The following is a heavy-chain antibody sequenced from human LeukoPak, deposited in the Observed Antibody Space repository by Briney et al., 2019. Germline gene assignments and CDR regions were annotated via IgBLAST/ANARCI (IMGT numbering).Heavy chain of an antibody. D-gene: IGHD6-19*01. Sequence: GESLKISCKGSGYRFTNYWIGWVRQMPGKGLEWMGIIYPGDSGTRYSPSFQGQVTISADKSISTAYLQWSSLKASDTAMYYCARVPLEYSSGWYRLTVGYYYYMDVWGKGTTVTISS. V-gene: IGHV5-51*01. CDR1: GYRFTNYW. CDR3: ARVPLEYSSGWYRLTVGYYYYMDV. CDR2: IYPGDSGT. J-gene: IGHJ6*03.